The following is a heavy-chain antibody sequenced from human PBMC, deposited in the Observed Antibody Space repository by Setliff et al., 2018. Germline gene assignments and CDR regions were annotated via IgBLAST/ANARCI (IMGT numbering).Heavy chain of an antibody. CDR2: IYYSGST. Sequence: SEILSLTCTVPGGSISSSSYYWGWIRQPPGKGLEWTGSIYYSGSTYYNPSLKSRVTISVDTSKNQFSLKLSSVTAADTAVYYCARDGGGYCSGGSCYSGLWVNWGQGTLVTVSS. CDR3: ARDGGGYCSGGSCYSGLWVN. CDR1: GGSISSSSYY. D-gene: IGHD2-15*01. V-gene: IGHV4-39*07. J-gene: IGHJ4*02.